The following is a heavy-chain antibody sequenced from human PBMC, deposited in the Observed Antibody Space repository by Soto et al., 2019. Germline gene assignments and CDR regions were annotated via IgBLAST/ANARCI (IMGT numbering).Heavy chain of an antibody. CDR1: GGTFSSYA. Sequence: QVQLVQSGAEVKKPGSSVKVSCKASGGTFSSYAISWVRQAPGQGLEWMGGIIPIFGTANYAQKFQGRVTITADESTSTAYMELSSLRSEDKAVYYCARGVDYCGGDCYSYYFDYWGQGTLVTVSS. D-gene: IGHD2-21*02. V-gene: IGHV1-69*01. CDR2: IIPIFGTA. J-gene: IGHJ4*02. CDR3: ARGVDYCGGDCYSYYFDY.